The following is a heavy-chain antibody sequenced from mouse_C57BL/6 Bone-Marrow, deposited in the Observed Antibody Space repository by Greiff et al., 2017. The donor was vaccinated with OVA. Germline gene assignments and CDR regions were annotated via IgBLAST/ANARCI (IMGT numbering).Heavy chain of an antibody. V-gene: IGHV14-3*01. CDR1: GFNIKNTY. J-gene: IGHJ2*01. D-gene: IGHD1-1*01. CDR2: IDPASGNT. Sequence: EVQLQQSVAELVRPGASVKLSCTASGFNIKNTYMHWVKQRPEQGLEWIGRIDPASGNTKYAPKFQGKATITADTSSNTDYLQLSSLTSEDTAIYYCAPITTVVRYYFDDWGQGTTLTVSS. CDR3: APITTVVRYYFDD.